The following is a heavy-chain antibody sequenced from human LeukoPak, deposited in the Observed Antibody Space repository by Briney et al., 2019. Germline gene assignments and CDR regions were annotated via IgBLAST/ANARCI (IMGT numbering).Heavy chain of an antibody. CDR3: ARDSLNYYDSSGYYRTHPFDY. Sequence: GGSLRLSCAASGFTFSSYWMHWVRQAPGKGLVWVSRINSDGSSTSYADSVKGRFTISRDNAKNTLYLQMNSLRAEDTAVYYCARDSLNYYDSSGYYRTHPFDYWGQGTLVTVSS. CDR1: GFTFSSYW. D-gene: IGHD3-22*01. J-gene: IGHJ4*02. V-gene: IGHV3-74*01. CDR2: INSDGSST.